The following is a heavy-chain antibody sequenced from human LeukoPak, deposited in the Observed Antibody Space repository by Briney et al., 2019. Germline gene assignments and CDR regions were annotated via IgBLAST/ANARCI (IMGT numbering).Heavy chain of an antibody. J-gene: IGHJ4*02. CDR3: AREANRPSFQY. Sequence: SETLSLSCAVSGYSIRSGFYWGWIRLPPGKGLEWIASMVHSGSRYYNPSLRSRAVISLDTSKNQFFLKLTSVTAADTAVYYRAREANRPSFQYWGLGALVTVSS. V-gene: IGHV4-38-2*02. CDR1: GYSIRSGFY. CDR2: MVHSGSR.